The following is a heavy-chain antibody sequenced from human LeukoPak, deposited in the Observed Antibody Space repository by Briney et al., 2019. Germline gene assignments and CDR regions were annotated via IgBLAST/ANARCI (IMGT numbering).Heavy chain of an antibody. V-gene: IGHV3-23*01. CDR2: IGGSGGST. Sequence: GGSLRLSCTASGFTFSAYAMSWVRQAPGKGLEWVSSIGGSGGSTYYADSVKGRFTISRDNSKNTLYLQMNSLRAEDTAVYYCAKVETAAAATLRGFDYWGQGTLVTVSS. J-gene: IGHJ4*02. CDR1: GFTFSAYA. D-gene: IGHD6-13*01. CDR3: AKVETAAAATLRGFDY.